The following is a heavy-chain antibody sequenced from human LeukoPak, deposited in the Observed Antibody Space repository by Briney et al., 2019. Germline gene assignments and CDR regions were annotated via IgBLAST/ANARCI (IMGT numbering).Heavy chain of an antibody. D-gene: IGHD6-19*01. CDR2: IYHSGST. CDR1: GYSISSGYY. V-gene: IGHV4-38-2*02. Sequence: KASETLSLTCTVSGYSISSGYYWGWIRQPPGKGLEWIGSIYHSGSTYYNPSLKSRVTISVDTSKNQFSLKLSSVTAADTAVYYCARSTGYSSGWYGHGGDYYFDYWGLGTLVTVSS. J-gene: IGHJ4*02. CDR3: ARSTGYSSGWYGHGGDYYFDY.